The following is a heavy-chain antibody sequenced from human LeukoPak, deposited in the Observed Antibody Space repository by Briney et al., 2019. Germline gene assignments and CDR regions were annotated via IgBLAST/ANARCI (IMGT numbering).Heavy chain of an antibody. CDR1: GLTFTNTW. CDR3: GAYLFRFGGEC. Sequence: PGGSLRLSCEASGLTFTNTWLTWVRRAPGKGLEWVGRIFRNVETMQTEYAAPVKGRFTISRDDSKNTLYLQMNSLTTEDTAIYYCGAYLFRFGGECWGQGTPVPVPS. D-gene: IGHD3-16*01. CDR2: IFRNVETMQT. V-gene: IGHV3-15*01. J-gene: IGHJ4*02.